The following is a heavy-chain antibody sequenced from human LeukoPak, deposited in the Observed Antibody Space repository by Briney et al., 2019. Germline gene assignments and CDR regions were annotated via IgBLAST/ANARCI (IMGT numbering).Heavy chain of an antibody. D-gene: IGHD3-22*01. CDR1: GLPFCSVG. V-gene: IGHV3-21*01. CDR3: ARDPDYYDSRVVDF. Sequence: GGSLRLSCVASGLPFCSVGMNWVRQAPGKGLEWVSYISSDPSHTYYADSVRGRFTISRDNAKHSLDLQMDNLRTEYTAMYYCARDPDYYDSRVVDFWGQGTRVTVSS. J-gene: IGHJ4*02. CDR2: ISSDPSHT.